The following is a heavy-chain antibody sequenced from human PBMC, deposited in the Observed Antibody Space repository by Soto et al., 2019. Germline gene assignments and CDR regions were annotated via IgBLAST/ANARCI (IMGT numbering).Heavy chain of an antibody. D-gene: IGHD5-18*01. CDR3: ARDRLAYTYGYCSGY. J-gene: IGHJ4*02. CDR2: ISYDGNNK. V-gene: IGHV3-30-3*01. Sequence: GGSLRLSCAASGFTFSNSWMSWVRQTPGKGLEWVAVISYDGNNKYYADSVKGRFTIPRDNSKNTLYPQMNGLRTEDTAVYYCARDRLAYTYGYCSGYWGQGTLVTVSS. CDR1: GFTFSNSW.